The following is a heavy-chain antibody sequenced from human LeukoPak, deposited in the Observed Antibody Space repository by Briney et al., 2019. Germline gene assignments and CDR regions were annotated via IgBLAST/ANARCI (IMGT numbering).Heavy chain of an antibody. D-gene: IGHD3-3*01. CDR2: IIPIFGTA. V-gene: IGHV1-69*05. Sequence: SVKVSCKASGGTFSSYAISWVRQAPGQGLEWMGGIIPIFGTANSAQKFQGRVTITTDESTSTAYMELSSLRSEDTAVYYCARSVYYDFWSGYYPTHSFDYWGQGTLVTVSS. J-gene: IGHJ4*02. CDR1: GGTFSSYA. CDR3: ARSVYYDFWSGYYPTHSFDY.